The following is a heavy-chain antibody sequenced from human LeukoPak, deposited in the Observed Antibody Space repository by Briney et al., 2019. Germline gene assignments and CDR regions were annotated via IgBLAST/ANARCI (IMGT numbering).Heavy chain of an antibody. CDR3: ARSPHRVLSPSLIDY. CDR1: GYSFTSYW. Sequence: GESLKISCKGSGYSFTSYWIGWVRQMPGKGLEWMGIIYPGDSDTRYSPSFQGQVTISADKSISTAYLQWSSLKASDTAMYYCARSPHRVLSPSLIDYWGQGTLVTVPS. V-gene: IGHV5-51*01. D-gene: IGHD2/OR15-2a*01. J-gene: IGHJ4*02. CDR2: IYPGDSDT.